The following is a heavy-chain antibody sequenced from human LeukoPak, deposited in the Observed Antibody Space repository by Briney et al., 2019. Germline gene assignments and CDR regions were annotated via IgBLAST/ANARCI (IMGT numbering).Heavy chain of an antibody. CDR3: ARDRDYGDYVLEDY. D-gene: IGHD4-17*01. CDR2: IYYSGST. J-gene: IGHJ4*02. V-gene: IGHV4-39*07. CDR1: GGSISSSSYY. Sequence: SETLSLTCTVSGGSISSSSYYWGWIRQPPGKGLEWIGSIYYSGSTYYNPSLKSRVTISVDTSKNQFSLKLSSVTAADTAVYYCARDRDYGDYVLEDYWGQGTLVTVSS.